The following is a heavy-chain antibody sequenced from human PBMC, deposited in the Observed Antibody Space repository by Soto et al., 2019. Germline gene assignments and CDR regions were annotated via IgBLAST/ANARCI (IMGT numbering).Heavy chain of an antibody. CDR2: INPNSGGT. D-gene: IGHD4-4*01. CDR3: ARVRYSINPDYYYGMDV. V-gene: IGHV1-2*04. Sequence: EASVKVSCKASGYTFTSYAMHCVRQAPGQRLEWMGWINPNSGGTNYAQKLQGWVTMTRDTSISTAYMELSRLRSDDTAVYYCARVRYSINPDYYYGMDVWGQGTTVTVSS. J-gene: IGHJ6*02. CDR1: GYTFTSYA.